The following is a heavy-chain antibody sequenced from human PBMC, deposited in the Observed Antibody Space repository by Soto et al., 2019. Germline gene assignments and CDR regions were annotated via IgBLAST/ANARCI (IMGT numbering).Heavy chain of an antibody. CDR3: ARDGRIAATKGALYTWFDP. Sequence: QVQLVESGGGVVQPGRSLRLSCAASGFTFSSYGMHWVRQAPGKGLEWVAVISYDGTNKYYVDSVEGRFTISRDNSKNTLYLQINSRRAEDTAVYYCARDGRIAATKGALYTWFDPWGQGTLVTVSS. CDR2: ISYDGTNK. V-gene: IGHV3-30*03. D-gene: IGHD6-13*01. J-gene: IGHJ5*02. CDR1: GFTFSSYG.